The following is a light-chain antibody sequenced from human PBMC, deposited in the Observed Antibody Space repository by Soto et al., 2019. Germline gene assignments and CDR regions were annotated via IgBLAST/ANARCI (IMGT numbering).Light chain of an antibody. CDR3: QTRGTGIVV. CDR1: SGHSSYA. V-gene: IGLV4-69*01. Sequence: QPVLTQSPSASASLGASVKLTCTLSSGHSSYAIAWHQQQPEKGPRYLMKLNSDGSHSKGDGIPDRFSGSSSGAERYLTISSPQSEDEADYYCQTRGTGIVVFGGGTKLTVL. J-gene: IGLJ2*01. CDR2: LNSDGSH.